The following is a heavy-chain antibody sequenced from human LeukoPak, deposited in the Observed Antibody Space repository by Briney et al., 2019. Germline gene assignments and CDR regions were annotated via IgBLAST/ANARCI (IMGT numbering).Heavy chain of an antibody. CDR2: ISWNSGSI. CDR1: GFTFDDYA. J-gene: IGHJ6*03. CDR3: AKDIRGTYYYYMDV. V-gene: IGHV3-9*01. Sequence: GGSLRLFCAASGFTFDDYAMHWVRQAPGKGLEWVSGISWNSGSIGYADSVKGRFTISRDNAKNSLYLQMNSLRAEDTALYYCAKDIRGTYYYYMDVWGKGTTVTVSS. D-gene: IGHD1-1*01.